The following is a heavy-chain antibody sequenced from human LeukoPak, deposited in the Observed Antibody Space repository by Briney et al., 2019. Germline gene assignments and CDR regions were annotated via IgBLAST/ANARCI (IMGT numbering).Heavy chain of an antibody. CDR3: ARGRSSSWYPFDY. Sequence: PSETLSLTCAVYGGSFSGYYWSWIRQRQGKGLERIGEINHSGSTNYNPSLKSRVTISVDTSKNQFSLKLSSVTAADTAVYYCARGRSSSWYPFDYWGQGTLVTVSS. D-gene: IGHD6-13*01. J-gene: IGHJ4*02. V-gene: IGHV4-34*01. CDR2: INHSGST. CDR1: GGSFSGYY.